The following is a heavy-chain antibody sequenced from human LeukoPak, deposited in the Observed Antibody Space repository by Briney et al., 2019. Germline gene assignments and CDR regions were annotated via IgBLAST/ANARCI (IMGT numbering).Heavy chain of an antibody. V-gene: IGHV3-73*01. D-gene: IGHD4-17*01. CDR3: TISHDYGDN. Sequence: PGGSLKLSCAASGFTFSGSAIHWVRHPSGKGLEWVGRIRGTDNNYATAYAASVKGRFTISRDDSKKTAYLQMNSLKTDDTAIYYCTISHDYGDNWGQGTLVSVSS. CDR2: IRGTDNNYAT. CDR1: GFTFSGSA. J-gene: IGHJ4*02.